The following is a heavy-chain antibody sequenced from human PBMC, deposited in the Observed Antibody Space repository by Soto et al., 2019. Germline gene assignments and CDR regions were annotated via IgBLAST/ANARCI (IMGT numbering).Heavy chain of an antibody. V-gene: IGHV3-7*03. CDR2: IKQDGSEN. D-gene: IGHD5-18*01. J-gene: IGHJ4*02. CDR1: GFTFSSYW. Sequence: PGGSLRLSCAASGFTFSSYWMSWVRQAPGKGLEWVANIKQDGSENYYVDSVRGRFTISRDNAKNSLYLQMNSLRAEDTAVYYFVRVFEASYGYGPFDYCGQGTLVTVSS. CDR3: VRVFEASYGYGPFDY.